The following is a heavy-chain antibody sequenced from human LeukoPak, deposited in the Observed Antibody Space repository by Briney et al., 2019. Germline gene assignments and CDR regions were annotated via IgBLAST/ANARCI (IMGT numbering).Heavy chain of an antibody. CDR1: GGSFSCYY. CDR3: AREGSYYDYFDY. J-gene: IGHJ4*02. D-gene: IGHD1-26*01. Sequence: SETLSLTCAVYGGSFSCYYWSWIRQPPGKGLEWIGEINHSGSTNYNPSLKSRVTISVDTSKNQFSLKLSSVTAADTAVYYCAREGSYYDYFDYWGQGTLVTVSS. CDR2: INHSGST. V-gene: IGHV4-34*01.